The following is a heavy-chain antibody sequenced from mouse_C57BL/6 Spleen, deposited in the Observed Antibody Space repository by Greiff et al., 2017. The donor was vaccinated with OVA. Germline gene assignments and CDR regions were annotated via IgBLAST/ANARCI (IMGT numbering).Heavy chain of an antibody. J-gene: IGHJ3*01. CDR1: GYTFTSYW. V-gene: IGHV1-55*01. CDR2: IYPGSGST. D-gene: IGHD1-1*01. CDR3: ARERGYYGEAPWFAY. Sequence: QVQLQQPGAELVKPGASVKMSCKASGYTFTSYWITWVKQRPGQGLEWIGDIYPGSGSTNYNEKFKSKATLTVDTSSSTAYMQLSSLTSEDSAVYYCARERGYYGEAPWFAYWGQGTLVTVSA.